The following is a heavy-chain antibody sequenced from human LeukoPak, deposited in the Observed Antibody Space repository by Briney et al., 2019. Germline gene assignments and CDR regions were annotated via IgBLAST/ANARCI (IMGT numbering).Heavy chain of an antibody. CDR3: AKDPYYYDSSGYYGGWSYYFDY. V-gene: IGHV3-21*01. Sequence: PGGSLRLSCAASGFTFSSYSMNWVRQAPGKGLEWVSSISSSSYIYYADSVKGRFTISRDNAKNSLYLQKNSLRAEDTAVCYSAKDPYYYDSSGYYGGWSYYFDYWGQGTLVTVSS. CDR1: GFTFSSYS. J-gene: IGHJ4*02. D-gene: IGHD3-22*01. CDR2: ISSSSYI.